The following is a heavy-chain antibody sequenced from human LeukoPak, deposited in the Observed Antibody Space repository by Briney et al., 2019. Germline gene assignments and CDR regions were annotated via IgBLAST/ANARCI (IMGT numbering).Heavy chain of an antibody. V-gene: IGHV4-34*01. CDR2: INHSGST. CDR1: GGSFSGYY. Sequence: SETLSLTCAVYGGSFSGYYWSWIRQPPGKGLEWIGEINHSGSTNYNPSLKSRVTISVDTSKNQFSLKLSPVTAADTAVYYCARRSVTMVRGVAINYYYYYMDVWGKGTAVTISS. J-gene: IGHJ6*03. CDR3: ARRSVTMVRGVAINYYYYYMDV. D-gene: IGHD3-10*01.